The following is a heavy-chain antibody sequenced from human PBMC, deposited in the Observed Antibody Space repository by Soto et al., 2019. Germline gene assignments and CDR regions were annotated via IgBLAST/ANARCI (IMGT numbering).Heavy chain of an antibody. CDR2: ISWNSGSI. Sequence: PGGSLRLSCAASGFTFDDYAMHWVRQAPGKGLEWVSGISWNSGSIGYADSVKGRFTISRDNAKNSLYLQMNSLRAEDTALYYCAKGTWYYYDSSGYFDYWGQGTLVTAPQ. CDR3: AKGTWYYYDSSGYFDY. J-gene: IGHJ4*02. CDR1: GFTFDDYA. D-gene: IGHD3-22*01. V-gene: IGHV3-9*01.